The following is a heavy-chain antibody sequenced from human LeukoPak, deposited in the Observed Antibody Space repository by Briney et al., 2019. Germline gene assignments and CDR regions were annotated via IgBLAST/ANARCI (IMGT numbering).Heavy chain of an antibody. CDR3: ARHGYSTTKSFDF. CDR1: GDSLSSSTYY. J-gene: IGHJ4*02. CDR2: IYHSGST. V-gene: IGHV4-39*01. D-gene: IGHD6-13*01. Sequence: SETLSLTCTVSGDSLSSSTYYWGWVRQPPGKGLEWIGSIYHSGSTYYNPSLKSRVTISVDTSKNQFSLNLNSVTAADTAIYYCARHGYSTTKSFDFWGQGTLVTVSS.